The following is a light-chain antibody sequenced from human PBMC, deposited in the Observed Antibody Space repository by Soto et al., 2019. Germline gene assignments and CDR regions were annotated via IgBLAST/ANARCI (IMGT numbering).Light chain of an antibody. V-gene: IGLV2-14*01. Sequence: QSALTQPASVSGSPGQSITISCAGTSSDVGGHNYVSWYQHHPGKAPKLMIFEVSYRPSGVSNRFSGSKSGNTASLTISGLQAEDEADYYCSSYTSNTTQYVFGTGTKVTVL. J-gene: IGLJ1*01. CDR1: SSDVGGHNY. CDR2: EVS. CDR3: SSYTSNTTQYV.